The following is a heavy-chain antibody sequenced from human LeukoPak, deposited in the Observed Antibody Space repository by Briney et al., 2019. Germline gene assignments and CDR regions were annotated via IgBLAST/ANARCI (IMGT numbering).Heavy chain of an antibody. CDR2: INHSGAT. Sequence: GSLRLSCAASGFTFSRYWMNWVRQAPGKGLEWIGEINHSGATNYNPSLKSRVIISVDTSKNQFSLKVNHVTAADTAVYYCARGSPKYDSWGQGTLVTVSS. V-gene: IGHV4-34*01. J-gene: IGHJ5*01. CDR1: GFTFSRYW. CDR3: ARGSPKYDS.